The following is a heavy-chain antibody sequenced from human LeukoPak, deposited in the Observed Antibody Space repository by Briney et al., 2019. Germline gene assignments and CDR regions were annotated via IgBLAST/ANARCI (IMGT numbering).Heavy chain of an antibody. CDR2: INHSGST. D-gene: IGHD3-10*01. J-gene: IGHJ6*03. Sequence: PSETLSLTCAVYGGSFSGYYWSWIRQPPGKGLEWIGEINHSGSTNYNPSPKSRVTISVDTSKNQFSLKLSSVTAADTAVYYCARVFHYPTRGYHYYYVDVWGKGTTVTVSS. V-gene: IGHV4-34*01. CDR3: ARVFHYPTRGYHYYYVDV. CDR1: GGSFSGYY.